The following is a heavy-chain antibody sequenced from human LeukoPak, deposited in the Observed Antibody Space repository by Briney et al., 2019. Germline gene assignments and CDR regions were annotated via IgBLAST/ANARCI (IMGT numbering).Heavy chain of an antibody. Sequence: SGGSLRLSCAASGFTFSSYWMSWVRQAPGKGLEWVANLKQDGSEKYYVDSVKGRFTISRDNAKNSLYLQMNSLRAEDTAVYYCARISATLSSSFNYFDYWGQGTLVTVSS. J-gene: IGHJ4*02. CDR2: LKQDGSEK. CDR1: GFTFSSYW. V-gene: IGHV3-7*01. D-gene: IGHD6-13*01. CDR3: ARISATLSSSFNYFDY.